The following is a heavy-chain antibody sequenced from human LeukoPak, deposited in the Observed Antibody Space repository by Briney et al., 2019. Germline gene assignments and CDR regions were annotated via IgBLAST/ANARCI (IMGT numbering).Heavy chain of an antibody. J-gene: IGHJ5*02. CDR2: INPNSGGT. CDR3: ARVGSRGGDRWYNWFDP. CDR1: GYTFTGYY. V-gene: IGHV1-2*02. D-gene: IGHD2-21*01. Sequence: GASVKVSCKASGYTFTGYYMHWVGQVPGKGVEGMGWINPNSGGTNYAQKFQGRVTMTRDTSITTAYMELSRLRSDDTAVYYCARVGSRGGDRWYNWFDPWGQGTLVTVSS.